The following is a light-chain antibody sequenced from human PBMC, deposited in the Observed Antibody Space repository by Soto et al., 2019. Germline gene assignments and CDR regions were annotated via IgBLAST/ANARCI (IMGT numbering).Light chain of an antibody. Sequence: IQVTKSPSSLSASVGDTVTITCQASQDICKFLNWYQHKPGQAPSLLIYDASKSQFGVPSRFSGSGSGTDFTFTISSLQPEDDATYYCQQYDNRPYTFGPGTKVDIK. CDR2: DAS. CDR3: QQYDNRPYT. J-gene: IGKJ3*01. CDR1: QDICKF. V-gene: IGKV1-33*01.